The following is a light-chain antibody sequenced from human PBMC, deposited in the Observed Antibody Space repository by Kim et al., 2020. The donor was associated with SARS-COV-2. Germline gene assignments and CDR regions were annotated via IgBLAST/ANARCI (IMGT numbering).Light chain of an antibody. Sequence: SYELTQPPSVSVAPGKTARITCGGNNIGSKSAHWHQQKPGQAPVLVIYYDSDRPSGIPERFSGSNSGNTATLTISRVEAGDEAAYYCQVWDSSSDHSVFG. CDR1: NIGSKS. J-gene: IGLJ3*02. CDR3: QVWDSSSDHSV. V-gene: IGLV3-21*04. CDR2: YDS.